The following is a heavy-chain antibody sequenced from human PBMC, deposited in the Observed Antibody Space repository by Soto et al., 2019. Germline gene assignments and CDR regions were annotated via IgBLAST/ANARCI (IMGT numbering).Heavy chain of an antibody. V-gene: IGHV3-23*01. Sequence: PGGSLRLSCAASGSTLTDFTMTWVRQAPGKGLEWVSAISGDGLSTYYAGSVKGRFTISRDNSKTTLYLQMNSLRAEDTAVYYCARRPDALDIWGRGTMVTVSS. CDR3: ARRPDALDI. CDR1: GSTLTDFT. CDR2: ISGDGLST. J-gene: IGHJ3*02.